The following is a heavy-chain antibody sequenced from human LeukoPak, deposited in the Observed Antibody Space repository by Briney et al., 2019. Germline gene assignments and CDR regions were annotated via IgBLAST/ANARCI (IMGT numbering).Heavy chain of an antibody. CDR1: GYTFTGYY. CDR2: INPNSGGT. D-gene: IGHD6-13*01. J-gene: IGHJ4*02. CDR3: ARSDPLIAAAGTGFDY. Sequence: GASVKVSCKASGYTFTGYYMHWVRQAPGQGLEWMGRINPNSGGTNYAQKLQGRVTMTTDTSTSTAYMELRSLRSDDTAAYYCARSDPLIAAAGTGFDYWGQGTLVTVSS. V-gene: IGHV1-2*06.